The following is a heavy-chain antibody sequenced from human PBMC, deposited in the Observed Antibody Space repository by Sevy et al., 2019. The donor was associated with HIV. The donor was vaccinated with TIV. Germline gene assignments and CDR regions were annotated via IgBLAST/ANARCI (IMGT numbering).Heavy chain of an antibody. CDR2: ITRNSYEAYGGTR. V-gene: IGHV3-49*03. J-gene: IGHJ4*02. D-gene: IGHD2-15*01. CDR3: SRALATAVTPEYYFDY. CDR1: GFTFDDYA. Sequence: GGFLRLSCTASGFTFDDYAMSWFRQAPGKGLEWVAFITRNSYEAYGGTREYAASVKGRFTISRDDSKSSAYLQMNSLKTEDTAMYYCSRALATAVTPEYYFDYWGQGTLVTVSS.